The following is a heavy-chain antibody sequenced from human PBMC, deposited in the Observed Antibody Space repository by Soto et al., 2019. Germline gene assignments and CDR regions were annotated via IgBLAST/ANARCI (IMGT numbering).Heavy chain of an antibody. Sequence: ASVKVSCKASGSIFASHGISWVRQAPGQGLEWMGWISARDTNYAQKFQDRVTMTTDTSTDTAYMELRSLRSDDTAVYFCARDTALPTSLRDDLFYFGMDVWGQGTTVTVSS. J-gene: IGHJ6*02. CDR1: GSIFASHG. CDR2: ISARDT. D-gene: IGHD3-3*01. CDR3: ARDTALPTSLRDDLFYFGMDV. V-gene: IGHV1-18*04.